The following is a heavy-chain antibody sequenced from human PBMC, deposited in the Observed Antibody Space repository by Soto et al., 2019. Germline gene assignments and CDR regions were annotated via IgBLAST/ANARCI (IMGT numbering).Heavy chain of an antibody. J-gene: IGHJ4*01. CDR3: AREADSGGSDY. V-gene: IGHV4-59*01. CDR2: IYYSGST. D-gene: IGHD2-15*01. CDR1: GDSIHSYY. Sequence: QVQLQESGPGLVKPSETLSLTCSVSGDSIHSYYWTWIRQPPGKGLVCIGYIYYSGSTSYNPSLESRVTFSVDSSKNQFSLSLRSVTAADTAVYYCAREADSGGSDYWGHGTLVTVSP.